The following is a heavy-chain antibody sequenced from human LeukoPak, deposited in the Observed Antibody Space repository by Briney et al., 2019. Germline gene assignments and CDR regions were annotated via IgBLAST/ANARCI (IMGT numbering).Heavy chain of an antibody. V-gene: IGHV3-66*04. J-gene: IGHJ4*02. CDR1: GFTVSSKY. CDR2: IYSGGST. CDR3: AKHRLNSGHDSYDY. D-gene: IGHD5-12*01. Sequence: GGSLRLSCAASGFTVSSKYMSWVRQAPGKGLEWVSVIYSGGSTYYTDSVKGRFSISRDDSKNTLYLQMNSLRAEDTAVYYCAKHRLNSGHDSYDYWGQGTLVTVSS.